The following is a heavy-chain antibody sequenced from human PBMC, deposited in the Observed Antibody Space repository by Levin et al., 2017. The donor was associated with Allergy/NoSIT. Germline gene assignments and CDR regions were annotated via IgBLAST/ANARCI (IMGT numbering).Heavy chain of an antibody. Sequence: GGSLRLSCAASGFTFSSYGMHWVRQAPGKGLEWVAVISYDGSNKYYADSVKGRFTISRDNSKNTLYLQMNSLRAEDTAVYYCAKDWFYSGSYYPDYWGQGTLVTVSS. V-gene: IGHV3-30*18. J-gene: IGHJ4*02. CDR2: ISYDGSNK. CDR1: GFTFSSYG. D-gene: IGHD1-26*01. CDR3: AKDWFYSGSYYPDY.